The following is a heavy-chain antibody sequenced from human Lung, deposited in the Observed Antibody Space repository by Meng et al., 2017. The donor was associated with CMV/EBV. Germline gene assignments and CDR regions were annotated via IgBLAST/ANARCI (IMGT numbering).Heavy chain of an antibody. V-gene: IGHV4-59*01. Sequence: SETLSLTCTVSGGSISSYYWSWIRQPPGKGLEWIGYIYYSGSTNYNPSLKSRVTISVDTSKNQFSLKLSSVTAADAAVYYCARGNWNYDYLGQGTMVTVSS. CDR3: ARGNWNYDY. J-gene: IGHJ4*02. CDR1: GGSISSYY. CDR2: IYYSGST. D-gene: IGHD1-7*01.